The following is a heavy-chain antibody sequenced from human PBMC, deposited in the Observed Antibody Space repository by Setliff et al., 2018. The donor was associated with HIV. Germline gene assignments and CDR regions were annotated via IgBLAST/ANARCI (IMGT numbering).Heavy chain of an antibody. CDR1: GFTFSTHA. Sequence: GGSLRLSCAASGFTFSTHAMHWVRQAPGKALEWVAYIWYDGSNKYYADSVKGRFAISRDNSKNTLYLQMNSLRAEDTAVYYCARDSVYWGQGTLVTVSS. CDR2: IWYDGSNK. J-gene: IGHJ4*02. CDR3: ARDSVY. V-gene: IGHV3-33*01.